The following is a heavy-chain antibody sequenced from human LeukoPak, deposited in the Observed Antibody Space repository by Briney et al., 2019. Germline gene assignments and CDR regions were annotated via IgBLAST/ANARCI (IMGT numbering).Heavy chain of an antibody. J-gene: IGHJ6*02. Sequence: PGRSLRLSCAASGFTFSSYGMHWVRQAPGKGLEWVAVISYDGSNKYYADSVKGRFTISRDNPKNTLYLQMNSLRAEDTAVYYCAKVYGSGPPVYYYYYGMDVWGQGTTVTVSS. CDR2: ISYDGSNK. CDR3: AKVYGSGPPVYYYYYGMDV. CDR1: GFTFSSYG. D-gene: IGHD3-10*01. V-gene: IGHV3-30*18.